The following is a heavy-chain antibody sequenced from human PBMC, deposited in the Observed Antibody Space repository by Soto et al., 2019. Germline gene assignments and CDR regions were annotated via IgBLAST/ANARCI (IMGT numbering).Heavy chain of an antibody. Sequence: ASVKVACKASGYTFTSYGISWVRQAPGQGLEWMGWISAYNGNTNYAQKLQGRVTMTTDTSTSTAYMELRSLRSDDTAVYYCARDPCSSPSCWVGLDYWGKGTRVTVSS. J-gene: IGHJ4*02. D-gene: IGHD2-2*01. V-gene: IGHV1-18*01. CDR1: GYTFTSYG. CDR3: ARDPCSSPSCWVGLDY. CDR2: ISAYNGNT.